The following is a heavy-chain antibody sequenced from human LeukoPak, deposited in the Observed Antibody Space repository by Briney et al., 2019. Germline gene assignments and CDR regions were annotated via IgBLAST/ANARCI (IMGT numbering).Heavy chain of an antibody. CDR2: ISSSSSYI. V-gene: IGHV3-21*01. CDR3: ARGGHWDIVVVPAAIIDY. J-gene: IGHJ4*02. CDR1: GFTFSGYS. Sequence: GGSLRLSCTTSGFTFSGYSMNWVRQAPGKGLEWVSSISSSSSYIYYADSVKGRFTISRDNAKNSLYLQMNSLRAEDTAVYYCARGGHWDIVVVPAAIIDYWGQGTLVTVSS. D-gene: IGHD2-2*02.